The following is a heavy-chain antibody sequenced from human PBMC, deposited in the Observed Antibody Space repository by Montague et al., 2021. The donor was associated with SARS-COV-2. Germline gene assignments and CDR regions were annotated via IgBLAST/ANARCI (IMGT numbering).Heavy chain of an antibody. D-gene: IGHD3-9*01. CDR1: GFTFSSYS. Sequence: SLRLSCAASGFTFSSYSMNWVRQAPGKGLEWVSSISSSSSYIYYADSVKGRSTISRDNAKNSLYLQMNSLRAEDTAVYYCARDRYYDILTGYWEFDPWGQGTLVTVSS. J-gene: IGHJ5*02. CDR2: ISSSSSYI. CDR3: ARDRYYDILTGYWEFDP. V-gene: IGHV3-21*01.